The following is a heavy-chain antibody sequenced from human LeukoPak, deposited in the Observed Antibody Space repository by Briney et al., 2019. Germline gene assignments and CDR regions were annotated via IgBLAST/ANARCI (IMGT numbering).Heavy chain of an antibody. CDR1: VGSIGGSSYY. Sequence: PSEILSLTCTVSVGSIGGSSYYWGWIRQPPGKGLEWIGSIYYSGSTSYSPSLKSRVTISVDTSNNQFSLKVSSVTAADTAVYYCARQAAQTYDYWGQGILVTVSS. CDR2: IYYSGST. V-gene: IGHV4-39*01. J-gene: IGHJ4*02. CDR3: ARQAAQTYDY.